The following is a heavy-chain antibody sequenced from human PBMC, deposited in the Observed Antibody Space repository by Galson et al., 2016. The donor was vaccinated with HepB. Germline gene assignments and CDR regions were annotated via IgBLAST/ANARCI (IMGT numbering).Heavy chain of an antibody. Sequence: SLRLSCAASGFTFSSYAITWVRQAPGKGLEWVVAISGAGGSTSYADSVKGRLTVSRDNSLNMVYLQMDNLRVDDTGVYYCARTPPREQWLVHPFEFRGQGALVIVSS. D-gene: IGHD6-19*01. CDR3: ARTPPREQWLVHPFEF. J-gene: IGHJ1*01. CDR2: ISGAGGST. CDR1: GFTFSSYA. V-gene: IGHV3-23*01.